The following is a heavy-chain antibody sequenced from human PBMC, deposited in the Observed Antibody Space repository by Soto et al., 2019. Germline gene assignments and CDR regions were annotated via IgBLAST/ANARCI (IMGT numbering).Heavy chain of an antibody. CDR1: GFTFSSYA. CDR2: ISYDGSNK. D-gene: IGHD4-17*01. Sequence: QVQLVESGGGVVQPGRSLRLSCAASGFTFSSYAMHWVRQAPGKGLEWVAVISYDGSNKYYADSVKGRFTISRDNSKNTLYLQMNSLRAEDTAVYYCARDFYTTVVTFPSDYWGQGTLVTVSS. V-gene: IGHV3-30-3*01. CDR3: ARDFYTTVVTFPSDY. J-gene: IGHJ4*02.